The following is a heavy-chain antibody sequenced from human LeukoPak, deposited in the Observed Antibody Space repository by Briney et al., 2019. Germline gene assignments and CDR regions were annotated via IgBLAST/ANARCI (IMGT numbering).Heavy chain of an antibody. CDR2: MSSTSSYI. CDR3: AGWGSTVGGGYGDYLTYFDY. J-gene: IGHJ4*02. D-gene: IGHD4-17*01. V-gene: IGHV3-21*01. Sequence: PGGSLRLSCAASGFTFSSYSINWVRQAPGNGLEWGSAMSSTSSYISSAESGQGRFTISRANAKDSLYLQINSLRAEHTAVCYCAGWGSTVGGGYGDYLTYFDYWGQGTLATVSS. CDR1: GFTFSSYS.